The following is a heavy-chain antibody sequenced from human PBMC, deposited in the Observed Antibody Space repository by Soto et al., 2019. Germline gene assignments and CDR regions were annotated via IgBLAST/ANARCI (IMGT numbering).Heavy chain of an antibody. CDR2: ISGSGGST. V-gene: IGHV3-23*01. CDR1: WLTFSDLA. Sequence: SMRLCWAAAWLTFSDLAVSCVRQAKGKGLEWVSAISGSGGSTYYADSVKGRFTISRDNSKNTLYLQMNSLRAEDTAVYYCAKDNMGDYGDSYWYFDLWGRGTLVTVSS. J-gene: IGHJ2*01. D-gene: IGHD4-17*01. CDR3: AKDNMGDYGDSYWYFDL.